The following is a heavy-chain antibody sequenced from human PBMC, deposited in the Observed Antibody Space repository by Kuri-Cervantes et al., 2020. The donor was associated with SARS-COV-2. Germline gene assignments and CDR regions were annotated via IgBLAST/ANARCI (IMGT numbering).Heavy chain of an antibody. CDR3: ARGDSSGYLYYFDY. V-gene: IGHV3-11*04. CDR2: ISSSGSTI. D-gene: IGHD3-22*01. CDR1: GFTVNSNY. J-gene: IGHJ4*02. Sequence: LSLTCAASGFTVNSNYMSWVRQAPGKGLEWVSYISSSGSTIYYADSVKGRFTISRDNAKNSLYLQMNSLRAEDTAVYYCARGDSSGYLYYFDYWGQGTLVTVSS.